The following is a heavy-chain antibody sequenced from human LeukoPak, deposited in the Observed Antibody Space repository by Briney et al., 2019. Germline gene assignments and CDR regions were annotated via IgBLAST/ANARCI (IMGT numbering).Heavy chain of an antibody. D-gene: IGHD1-20*01. CDR1: GYTFTGYY. CDR3: ARGRYNWKYENWFDP. Sequence: ASVKVSCKASGYTFTGYYMHWVRQAPGQGLEWMGWINPNSGGTNYAQKFQGRVTMTRDTSISTAYMELSRLRSDDAAVYYCARGRYNWKYENWFDPWGQGTLVTVSP. J-gene: IGHJ5*02. CDR2: INPNSGGT. V-gene: IGHV1-2*02.